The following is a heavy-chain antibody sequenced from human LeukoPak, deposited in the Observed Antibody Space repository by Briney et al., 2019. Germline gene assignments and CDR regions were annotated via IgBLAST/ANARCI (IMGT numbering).Heavy chain of an antibody. CDR1: GFTFSSYA. V-gene: IGHV3-23*01. J-gene: IGHJ5*02. CDR2: ISGSGGST. Sequence: PGGSLRLSCAASGFTFSSYAMSRVRQAPGKGLEWVSAISGSGGSTYYADSVKGRFTISRDNSKNTLYLQMNSLRAEDTAVYYCAKYPYGSGRWSGWFDPWGQGTLVTVSS. CDR3: AKYPYGSGRWSGWFDP. D-gene: IGHD3-10*01.